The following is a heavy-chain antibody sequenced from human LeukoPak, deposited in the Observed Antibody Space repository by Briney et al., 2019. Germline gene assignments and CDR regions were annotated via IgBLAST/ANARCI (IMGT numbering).Heavy chain of an antibody. CDR3: AKGTTGTTAEYYYYMDV. CDR2: ISGSGGST. J-gene: IGHJ6*03. CDR1: GFTFSSYA. D-gene: IGHD1-7*01. V-gene: IGHV3-23*01. Sequence: GGSLRLSCAASGFTFSSYAMSWVRQAPGKGLEWVSAISGSGGSTYYADSVKGRFTISRDNSKNTLYLQMNSLRAEDMAVYYCAKGTTGTTAEYYYYMDVWGKGTTVTVSS.